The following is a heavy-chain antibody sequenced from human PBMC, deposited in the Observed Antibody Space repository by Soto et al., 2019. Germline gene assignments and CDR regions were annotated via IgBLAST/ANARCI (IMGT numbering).Heavy chain of an antibody. Sequence: PSETLSLTCTVSGGSISSSSYYWGWIRQPPGKGLEWIGSIYYSGSTYYNPSLKSRVTISVDTSKNQFSLKLSSVTAADTAVYYCGSSSSHLPFSDYWGQGTLVTVDS. J-gene: IGHJ4*02. CDR1: GGSISSSSYY. CDR3: GSSSSHLPFSDY. D-gene: IGHD6-6*01. V-gene: IGHV4-39*01. CDR2: IYYSGST.